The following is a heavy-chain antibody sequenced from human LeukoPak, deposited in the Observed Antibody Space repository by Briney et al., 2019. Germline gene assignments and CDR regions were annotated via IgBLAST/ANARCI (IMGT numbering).Heavy chain of an antibody. J-gene: IGHJ4*02. CDR3: AKGPGAALYSAYDPDY. V-gene: IGHV3-23*01. CDR2: ISGSGGST. D-gene: IGHD5-12*01. Sequence: PGGSLRLSCAASGFTLSFYAMSWVRQAPGKGLEWVSSISGSGGSTYYADSVKGRFTISRDNSKNTLYLQMNSLRAEDTAVYYCAKGPGAALYSAYDPDYWGQGTLVTVSS. CDR1: GFTLSFYA.